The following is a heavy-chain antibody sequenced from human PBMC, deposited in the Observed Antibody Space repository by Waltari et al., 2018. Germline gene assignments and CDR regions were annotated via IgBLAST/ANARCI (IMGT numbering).Heavy chain of an antibody. CDR2: INSDGSST. CDR3: VRDSSGTY. J-gene: IGHJ4*02. CDR1: GFTFSSHW. V-gene: IGHV3-74*01. Sequence: EVQLVEPGGGLVQPGGSLRLSCAASGFTFSSHWMYWVRQTPGKGLVWVSGINSDGSSTSYADSVKGRVTISRDNAKNTLYLQMNSLRAEDTAVYYCVRDSSGTYWGQGTQVTVSS. D-gene: IGHD3-22*01.